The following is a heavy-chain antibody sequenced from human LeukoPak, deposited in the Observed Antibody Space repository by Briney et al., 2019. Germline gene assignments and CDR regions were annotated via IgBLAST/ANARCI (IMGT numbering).Heavy chain of an antibody. J-gene: IGHJ4*02. CDR1: GYTFTSYA. CDR2: INAGNGNT. Sequence: ASVTVSCKASGYTFTSYAMHWVRQAPGQRLEWMGWINAGNGNTKYSQKFQGRVTITRDTSASTAYMELSSLRFEDTAVYYCARVVVPAAELDYWGQGTLVTVSS. V-gene: IGHV1-3*01. D-gene: IGHD2-2*01. CDR3: ARVVVPAAELDY.